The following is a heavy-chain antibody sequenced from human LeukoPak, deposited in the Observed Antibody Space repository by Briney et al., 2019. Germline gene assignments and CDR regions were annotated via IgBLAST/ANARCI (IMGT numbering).Heavy chain of an antibody. J-gene: IGHJ6*03. D-gene: IGHD6-13*01. CDR1: GYSFTNYA. CDR2: ISGSNSNT. Sequence: ASVKVSCKASGYSFTNYAITWVRQAPGPGLEWMGWISGSNSNTNYAQKFQGRVTMTTDTSTNTAYMELRSLRSDDTAVYYCARSYSSTWYSYYYYMDVWGKGSTVTVSS. V-gene: IGHV1-18*01. CDR3: ARSYSSTWYSYYYYMDV.